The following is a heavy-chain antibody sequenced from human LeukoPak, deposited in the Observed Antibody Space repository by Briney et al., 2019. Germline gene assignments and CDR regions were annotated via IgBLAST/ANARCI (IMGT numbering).Heavy chain of an antibody. CDR1: GYTFTSYA. D-gene: IGHD6-13*01. CDR3: AVGIAAAGTTYYFDY. Sequence: ASVKVSCKASGYTFTSYAMHWVRQAPGQRLEWMGWINAGNGNTKYSQKFQGRVTITRDTSASTAYMELSSLRSEDTAVYYCAVGIAAAGTTYYFDYWGQGTLVTLSS. J-gene: IGHJ4*02. CDR2: INAGNGNT. V-gene: IGHV1-3*01.